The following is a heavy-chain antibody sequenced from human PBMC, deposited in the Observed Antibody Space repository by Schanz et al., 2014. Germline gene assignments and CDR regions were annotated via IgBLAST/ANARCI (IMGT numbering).Heavy chain of an antibody. CDR3: AKNQYDDVDLSSCYFDF. CDR1: GFTVRSNY. Sequence: EVQLVESGGGLVQPGGSLRLSCAVSGFTVRSNYMTWVRQAPGKGLEWVSFVHPGGSTYYPDSVKCRFTISIDSSKNTLYLQMNSLRPEDTAIYYCAKNQYDDVDLSSCYFDFWGQGTLVTVSS. D-gene: IGHD3-10*02. CDR2: VHPGGST. V-gene: IGHV3-66*01. J-gene: IGHJ4*02.